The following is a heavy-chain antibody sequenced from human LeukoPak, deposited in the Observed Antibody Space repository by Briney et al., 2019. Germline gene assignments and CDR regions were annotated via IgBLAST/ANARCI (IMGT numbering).Heavy chain of an antibody. D-gene: IGHD3-10*01. V-gene: IGHV5-51*01. Sequence: GESLKIPWKGSGYSFTSYWFGWARRLPGKGRGWMGIIYSGVSATRYSPSFQGQVTISADKSISTAYLQWSSLKASDTAMYYCARLLWFGEFDAFDIWGQGTMVTVSS. CDR2: IYSGVSAT. J-gene: IGHJ3*02. CDR1: GYSFTSYW. CDR3: ARLLWFGEFDAFDI.